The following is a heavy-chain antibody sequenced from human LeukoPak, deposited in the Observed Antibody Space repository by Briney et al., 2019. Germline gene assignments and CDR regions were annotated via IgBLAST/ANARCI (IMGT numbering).Heavy chain of an antibody. CDR3: AKVRYGYKYYFDY. CDR2: ISYDGSNK. J-gene: IGHJ4*02. Sequence: GGSLRLSCAASGFTFSSYGMHWVRQAPGKGLEWVAVISYDGSNKHYANSVKGRFTISRDNSKNTLYLQMNSLRAEDTAVYYCAKVRYGYKYYFDYWGQGTLVTVSS. D-gene: IGHD5-24*01. CDR1: GFTFSSYG. V-gene: IGHV3-30*18.